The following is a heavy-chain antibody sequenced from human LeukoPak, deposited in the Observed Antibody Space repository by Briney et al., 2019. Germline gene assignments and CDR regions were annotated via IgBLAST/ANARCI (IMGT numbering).Heavy chain of an antibody. CDR3: ARVYYSYYYMDV. Sequence: SETLSLTCAVYGGSFSGYYWSWIRQPPGKGLEWIGEINHSGSTNYNPSLKSRVTISGDTSKNQFSLKLSSVTAADTAVYYCARVYYSYYYMDVWGKGTTVTVSS. J-gene: IGHJ6*03. CDR2: INHSGST. V-gene: IGHV4-34*01. CDR1: GGSFSGYY.